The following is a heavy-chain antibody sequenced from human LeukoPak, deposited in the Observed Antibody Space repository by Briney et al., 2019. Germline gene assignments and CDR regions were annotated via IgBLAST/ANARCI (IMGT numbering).Heavy chain of an antibody. V-gene: IGHV3-48*04. D-gene: IGHD5-18*01. CDR3: ARVYSYGYAAFDY. CDR2: ISSSSSTI. Sequence: GGSLRLSCAASGFTFSSYSMNWVRQAPGKGLEWVSYISSSSSTIYYADSVKGRFTISRDNAKNSLYLQMNSLRAEDTAVYYCARVYSYGYAAFDYWGQGTLVTVSS. CDR1: GFTFSSYS. J-gene: IGHJ4*02.